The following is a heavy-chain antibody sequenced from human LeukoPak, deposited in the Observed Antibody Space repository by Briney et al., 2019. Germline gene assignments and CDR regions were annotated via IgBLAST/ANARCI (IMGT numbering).Heavy chain of an antibody. CDR2: ISGSGGST. V-gene: IGHV3-23*01. D-gene: IGHD3-22*01. J-gene: IGHJ4*02. Sequence: GGSLRLSRAASGFTFSSYAMSWVRQAPGKGPEWVSAISGSGGSTYYADSVKGRFTISRDNSKNTLYLQMNSLRAEDTAVYYCAKVNYYDSSGYYYPFDYWGQGTLVTVSS. CDR1: GFTFSSYA. CDR3: AKVNYYDSSGYYYPFDY.